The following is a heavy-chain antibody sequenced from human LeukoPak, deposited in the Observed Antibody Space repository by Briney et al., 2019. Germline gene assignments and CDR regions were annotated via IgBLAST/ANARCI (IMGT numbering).Heavy chain of an antibody. D-gene: IGHD6-13*01. CDR3: ARLAAAGTAT. CDR1: GGSINTYY. CDR2: IYFSGST. V-gene: IGHV4-59*08. J-gene: IGHJ5*02. Sequence: SETLSLTCTVSGGSINTYYWSWIRQAPGKGLEWIGYIYFSGSTNYNPSLKSRVTISVDTSKNQFSLKLSSVTAADTAVYYCARLAAAGTATWGQGTLVTVSS.